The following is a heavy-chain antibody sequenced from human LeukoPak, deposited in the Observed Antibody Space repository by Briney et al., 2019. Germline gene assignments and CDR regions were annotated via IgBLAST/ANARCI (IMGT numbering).Heavy chain of an antibody. CDR1: GFTFSSYS. CDR3: VRKTATEEVYFDN. Sequence: GGSLRLSCAASGFTFSSYSMNWVRQAPGKGLEWVSCISSRSSYIFYADSVRGRFIISRDNAKNSLYLQMNSLRPEDTAKYFCVRKTATEEVYFDNWGQGTPVTVSS. CDR2: ISSRSSYI. J-gene: IGHJ4*02. V-gene: IGHV3-21*01.